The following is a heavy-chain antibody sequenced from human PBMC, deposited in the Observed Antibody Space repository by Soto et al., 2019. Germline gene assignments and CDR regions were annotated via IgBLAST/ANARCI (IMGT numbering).Heavy chain of an antibody. CDR2: ISGSGGST. CDR1: GFTFSSYA. V-gene: IGHV3-23*01. J-gene: IGHJ4*02. CDR3: AKDRTVVTKRGYFDY. D-gene: IGHD2-21*02. Sequence: GGSLRLSCAASGFTFSSYAMSWVRQAPGKGLEWVSAISGSGGSTYYADSVKGRFTISRDNSKNTLYLQMNSPRAEDTAVYYCAKDRTVVTKRGYFDYWGQGTLVTVSS.